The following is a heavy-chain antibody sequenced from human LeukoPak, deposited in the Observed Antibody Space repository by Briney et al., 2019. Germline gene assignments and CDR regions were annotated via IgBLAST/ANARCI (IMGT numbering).Heavy chain of an antibody. D-gene: IGHD2-21*02. J-gene: IGHJ3*02. V-gene: IGHV5-51*01. CDR2: IYPGDSDI. Sequence: GESLKISCQASGYKFNNFYIAWVRQMPGKGLEWVAIIYPGDSDIRYSPSIQGQVTISADKSISTAYLQWSSLKASDTAMYYCASYLLAYCGGDCPPYAFDIWGQGTMVTVSS. CDR3: ASYLLAYCGGDCPPYAFDI. CDR1: GYKFNNFY.